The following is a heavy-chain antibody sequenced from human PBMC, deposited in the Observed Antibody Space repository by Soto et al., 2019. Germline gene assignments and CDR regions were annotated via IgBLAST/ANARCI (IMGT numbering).Heavy chain of an antibody. CDR3: ARHHGPTTSENGFDP. CDR1: GYTFFTYD. D-gene: IGHD5-12*01. Sequence: QVHLVQSGVEVKTPGASVKVSCQASGYTFFTYDISWVRQAPGQGVEWRGWISTYSGDTKYAQKFQGRVTMTTDTSTTTAYLVLRSLSSDDPAVYYCARHHGPTTSENGFDPWGQGTLVTVSS. V-gene: IGHV1-18*01. CDR2: ISTYSGDT. J-gene: IGHJ5*02.